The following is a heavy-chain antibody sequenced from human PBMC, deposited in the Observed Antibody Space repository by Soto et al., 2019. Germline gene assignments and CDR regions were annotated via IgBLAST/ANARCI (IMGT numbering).Heavy chain of an antibody. CDR2: IYYSGST. D-gene: IGHD4-17*01. J-gene: IGHJ4*02. CDR3: ARIGTYGDSSFFDY. V-gene: IGHV4-31*03. CDR1: GGSISSGGYY. Sequence: SETLSLTCTVSGGSISSGGYYWSWIRQHPGKGLEWIGYIYYSGSTYYNPSLKSRVTISVDTSKNQFSLKLSSVTAADTAVYYCARIGTYGDSSFFDYWGQGTLVTV.